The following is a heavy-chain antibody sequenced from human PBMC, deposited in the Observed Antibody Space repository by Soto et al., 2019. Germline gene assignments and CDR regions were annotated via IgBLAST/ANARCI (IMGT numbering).Heavy chain of an antibody. CDR2: IWYDGSNK. V-gene: IGHV3-33*01. CDR1: GSTFSSYG. J-gene: IGHJ3*02. Sequence: GGSRRLSCAACGSTFSSYGMNWDRQAPGKGLEWEAVIWYDGSNKYYGDSVKGGFTISRDNSKNTLYLQMNSLRAEATAVYYCARDQRAARPGGGAFDIWGQGTMVTVSS. D-gene: IGHD6-6*01. CDR3: ARDQRAARPGGGAFDI.